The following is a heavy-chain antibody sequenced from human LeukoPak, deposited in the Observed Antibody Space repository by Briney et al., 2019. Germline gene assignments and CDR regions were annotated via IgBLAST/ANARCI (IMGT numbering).Heavy chain of an antibody. J-gene: IGHJ6*03. D-gene: IGHD3-3*01. Sequence: GGSLRLSCAASGFTFSDYYMSWVRQAPGKGLEWVSVIYSGGSTYYADSVKGRFTIPRDNSKNTLYLQMNSLRAEDTAVYYCARDRTADSYYDFWSPYMDVWGKGTTVTVSS. CDR3: ARDRTADSYYDFWSPYMDV. CDR2: IYSGGST. V-gene: IGHV3-53*01. CDR1: GFTFSDYY.